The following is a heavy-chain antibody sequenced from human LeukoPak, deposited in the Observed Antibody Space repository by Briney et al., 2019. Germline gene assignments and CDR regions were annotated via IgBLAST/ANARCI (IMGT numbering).Heavy chain of an antibody. J-gene: IGHJ4*02. CDR1: GYTFTSYG. CDR2: ISAYNGNT. V-gene: IGHV1-18*01. D-gene: IGHD2-15*01. CDR3: ARVATNIVVVVAARLSADFDY. Sequence: GASVKVSCKASGYTFTSYGISWVRQAPGQGLEWMGWISAYNGNTNYAQKLQGRVTMTTDTSTSTAYMELRSLRSDDTAVYYCARVATNIVVVVAARLSADFDYWGQGTLVTVSS.